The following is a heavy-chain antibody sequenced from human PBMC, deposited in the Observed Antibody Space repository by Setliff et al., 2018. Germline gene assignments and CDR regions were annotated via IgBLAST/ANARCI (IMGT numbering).Heavy chain of an antibody. CDR1: GYSFTSYA. J-gene: IGHJ6*03. CDR2: INTNTGNP. V-gene: IGHV7-4-1*02. Sequence: ASVKVSCKASGYSFTSYAMNWVRQAPAQGLEWMGWINTNTGNPTYAQGFTGRFVFSLDTSVSTAYLQISSLKAEDTAVYYCARASRFGTTVYRGYYYMDVWGKGTTVTVS. D-gene: IGHD4-4*01. CDR3: ARASRFGTTVYRGYYYMDV.